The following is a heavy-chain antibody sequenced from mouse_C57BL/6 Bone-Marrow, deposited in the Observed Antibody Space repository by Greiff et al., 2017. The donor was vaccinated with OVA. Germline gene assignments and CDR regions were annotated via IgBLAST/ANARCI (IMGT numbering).Heavy chain of an antibody. CDR1: GYTFTSYW. CDR3: ESRRGYGSSYYFDY. Sequence: QVQLKQPGAELVKPGASVKLSCKASGYTFTSYWMHWVKQRPGQGLEWIGMIHPNRGSTNYNEKFKSKATLTVDKSSSTAYMQLSSLTSEDSAVYYCESRRGYGSSYYFDYWGQGTTLTVSS. CDR2: IHPNRGST. D-gene: IGHD1-1*01. V-gene: IGHV1-64*01. J-gene: IGHJ2*01.